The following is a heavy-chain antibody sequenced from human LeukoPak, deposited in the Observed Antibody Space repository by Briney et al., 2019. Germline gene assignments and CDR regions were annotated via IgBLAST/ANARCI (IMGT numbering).Heavy chain of an antibody. Sequence: GGSLRLSCVASGFIFSNYWVTWVRQAPGKGLEWVANIKQDGSEKYYVDSVRGRFTISRDNAKNSLYLQVISLRAEDTAVYYCAREISSWYRTEGRFDPWGQGTLVTVSS. CDR3: AREISSWYRTEGRFDP. V-gene: IGHV3-7*01. J-gene: IGHJ5*02. CDR1: GFIFSNYW. CDR2: IKQDGSEK. D-gene: IGHD6-13*01.